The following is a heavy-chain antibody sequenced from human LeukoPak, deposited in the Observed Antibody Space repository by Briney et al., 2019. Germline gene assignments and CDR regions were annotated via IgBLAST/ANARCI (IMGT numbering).Heavy chain of an antibody. CDR3: ARAPSGSYFKYP. J-gene: IGHJ5*02. CDR2: INPNSGGT. D-gene: IGHD1-26*01. CDR1: GYTFTGYY. Sequence: ASVKVSCKASGYTFTGYYMHWVRQAPGQGLEWMGWINPNSGGTNYARKFQGRVTMTRDTSISTAYMELSRLRSDDTAVYYCARAPSGSYFKYPWGQGTLVTVSS. V-gene: IGHV1-2*02.